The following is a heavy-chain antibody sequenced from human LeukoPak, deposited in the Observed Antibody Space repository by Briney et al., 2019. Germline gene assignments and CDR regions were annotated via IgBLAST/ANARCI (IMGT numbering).Heavy chain of an antibody. CDR1: GHRFTRYY. Sequence: PSLKVSCKASGHRFTRYYMHWVRQAPGKGLEWMGRINPNSGGTNYAQKFQGRVTMTRDTSISTAYMELSRLRSDDTAVYYCARVYSGYEWDYWGQGTLVTVSS. CDR2: INPNSGGT. CDR3: ARVYSGYEWDY. D-gene: IGHD5-12*01. J-gene: IGHJ4*02. V-gene: IGHV1-2*06.